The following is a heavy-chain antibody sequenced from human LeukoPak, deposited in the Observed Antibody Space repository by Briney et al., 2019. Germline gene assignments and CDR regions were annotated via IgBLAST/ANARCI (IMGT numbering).Heavy chain of an antibody. J-gene: IGHJ4*02. Sequence: GGSLRLSCAASGFPFSTYAMNWVRQAPGKGLEWVSSIRGTDGSTYYADSAKGRFAISRDNSKNTLYLQMNSLRVEDTAIYYCAKDVFGDYGGLDYWGRGTLVTVSS. CDR1: GFPFSTYA. V-gene: IGHV3-23*01. CDR2: IRGTDGST. CDR3: AKDVFGDYGGLDY. D-gene: IGHD4-23*01.